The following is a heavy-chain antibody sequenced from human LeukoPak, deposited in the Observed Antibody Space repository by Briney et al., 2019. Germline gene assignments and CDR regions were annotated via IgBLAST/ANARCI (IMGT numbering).Heavy chain of an antibody. CDR1: GFTFSSYG. CDR3: AKDVGRDGYNFAFDY. V-gene: IGHV3-33*06. D-gene: IGHD5-24*01. J-gene: IGHJ4*02. Sequence: GGSLRLSCAASGFTFSSYGMHWVRQAPGKGLEWVAVIWYDGSNKYYADSVKGRFTISRDNSKNTLYLQMNSLRAEDTAVYYCAKDVGRDGYNFAFDYWGQGTLVTVSA. CDR2: IWYDGSNK.